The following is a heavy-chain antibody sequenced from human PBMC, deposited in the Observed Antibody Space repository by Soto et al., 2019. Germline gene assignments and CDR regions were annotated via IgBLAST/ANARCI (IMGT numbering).Heavy chain of an antibody. CDR1: GGTFSSYT. CDR3: ARGYSSGRVDY. Sequence: QVQLVQSGAEVKKPGSSVKVSCKASGGTFSSYTISWVRQAPGQGLEWMGRIIPILGIANYAQKFQGRVTLTADKSTSTAYMELSSLRSEDTVVYYCARGYSSGRVDYWGLGTLVTVFS. J-gene: IGHJ4*02. V-gene: IGHV1-69*02. D-gene: IGHD6-19*01. CDR2: IIPILGIA.